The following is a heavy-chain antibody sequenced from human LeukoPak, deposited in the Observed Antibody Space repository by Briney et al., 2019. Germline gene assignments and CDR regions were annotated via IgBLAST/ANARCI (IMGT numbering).Heavy chain of an antibody. J-gene: IGHJ4*02. CDR1: GFPFSSYW. CDR2: ITLDGSDS. Sequence: GGSLRLSCAASGFPFSSYWMAWVRQAPGKGLEWVATITLDGSDSYYVDSVKGRFTVSRDNSKNTLYLQMNSLRAEDTAVYYCARTPNDFWSGPDYWGQGTLVTVSS. V-gene: IGHV3-7*02. CDR3: ARTPNDFWSGPDY. D-gene: IGHD3-3*01.